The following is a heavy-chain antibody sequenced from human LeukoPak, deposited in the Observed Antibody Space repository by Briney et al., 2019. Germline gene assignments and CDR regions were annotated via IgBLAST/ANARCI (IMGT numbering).Heavy chain of an antibody. CDR3: ARDKAIRAFDI. CDR2: IWYDGSNK. Sequence: RGSLRLSCAASGFTFSSYGMHWVRQAPGKGLEWVAVIWYDGSNKYYADSVKGRFTISRDNSKNTLYLQMNSLRAEDTAVYYCARDKAIRAFDIWGQGTMVTVSS. CDR1: GFTFSSYG. J-gene: IGHJ3*02. V-gene: IGHV3-33*01. D-gene: IGHD3-9*01.